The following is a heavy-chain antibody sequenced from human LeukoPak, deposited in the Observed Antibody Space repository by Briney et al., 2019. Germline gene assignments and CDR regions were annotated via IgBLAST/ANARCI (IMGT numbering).Heavy chain of an antibody. CDR2: ISGSGGTT. D-gene: IGHD3-22*01. CDR3: AKPNDIDY. V-gene: IGHV3-23*01. J-gene: IGHJ4*02. Sequence: GGSLRLSCAASGFTFSSYAMSWVRQAPGEGLEWVSAISGSGGTTYYPNSVKGRFTISRDNSKNTLYLQMNSLRAEDTAVYYCAKPNDIDYWGQGTLVTVSS. CDR1: GFTFSSYA.